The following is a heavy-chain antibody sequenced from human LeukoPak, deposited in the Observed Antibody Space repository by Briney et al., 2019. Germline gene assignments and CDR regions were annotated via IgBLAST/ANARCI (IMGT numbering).Heavy chain of an antibody. V-gene: IGHV4-4*07. CDR1: GGSFSGYY. J-gene: IGHJ4*02. CDR3: ARDQGYSYGLADY. Sequence: TSETLSLTCAVYGGSFSGYYWSWIRQPAGKGLEWIGRIYTSGSTNYNPSLKSRVTMSVDTSKNQFSLKLSSVTAADTAVYYCARDQGYSYGLADYWGQGTLVTVSS. D-gene: IGHD5-18*01. CDR2: IYTSGST.